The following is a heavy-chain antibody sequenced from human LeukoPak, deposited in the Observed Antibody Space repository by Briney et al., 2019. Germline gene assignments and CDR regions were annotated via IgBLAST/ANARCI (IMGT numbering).Heavy chain of an antibody. D-gene: IGHD3-3*01. CDR3: ARGSRITMFGVVKFDY. V-gene: IGHV3-48*03. CDR2: ISSSGSTI. J-gene: IGHJ4*02. CDR1: GFTFSSYE. Sequence: GGSLRLPCAASGFTFSSYEMNWVRQAPGKGLEWVSDISSSGSTIYYAASVKGRFTISRDNAKNSLYLQMNSLRAEDTGVYYCARGSRITMFGVVKFDYWGQGTLVTVSS.